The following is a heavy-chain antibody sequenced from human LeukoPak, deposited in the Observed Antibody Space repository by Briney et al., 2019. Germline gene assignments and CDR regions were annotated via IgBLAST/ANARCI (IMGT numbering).Heavy chain of an antibody. CDR1: GGTFSSYA. V-gene: IGHV1-69*04. Sequence: SVKVSCKASGGTFSSYAISWVRQAPGQGLEWMGRIIPILGIANYAQKFQGRVTITADKSTSTAYMELSSLRSEDTAVYYCARVGLSYGYSYWGQGTLVTVSS. CDR3: ARVGLSYGYSY. CDR2: IIPILGIA. D-gene: IGHD5-18*01. J-gene: IGHJ4*02.